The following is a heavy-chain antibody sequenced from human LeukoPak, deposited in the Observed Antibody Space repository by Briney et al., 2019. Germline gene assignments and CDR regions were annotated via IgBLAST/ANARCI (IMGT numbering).Heavy chain of an antibody. CDR3: ARRLLGGSGSFDY. CDR1: GYSFTSHW. CDR2: IHPLDSDS. V-gene: IGHV5-51*01. J-gene: IGHJ4*02. D-gene: IGHD3-10*01. Sequence: GESLKISCQGYGYSFTSHWIGWIRQMPGKGLEWMGLIHPLDSDSRYSPSFQGQVTLSADKSIKTVYLQWSSLKASDPAMYFCARRLLGGSGSFDYWGQGTVVTVSS.